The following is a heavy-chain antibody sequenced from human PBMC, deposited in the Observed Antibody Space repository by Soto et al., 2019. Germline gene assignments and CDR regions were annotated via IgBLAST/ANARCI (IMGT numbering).Heavy chain of an antibody. Sequence: VQLVETGGGLIQPGGSLRLSFAASGFTVSSNYMSWVRQAPGKGLERVSVIYSGGSTYYADSVRGRFTISRDNSKNTLYLQMKSLRAEDTAVYYCARDPPATRHGMDVWGQGTTVTVSS. CDR2: IYSGGST. V-gene: IGHV3-53*02. CDR1: GFTVSSNY. J-gene: IGHJ6*02. CDR3: ARDPPATRHGMDV.